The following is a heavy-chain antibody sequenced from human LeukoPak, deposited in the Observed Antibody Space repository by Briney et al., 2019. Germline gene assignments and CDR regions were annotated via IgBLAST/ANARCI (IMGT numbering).Heavy chain of an antibody. CDR1: GGSISSYY. D-gene: IGHD6-19*01. CDR2: IYYSGST. Sequence: SETLSLTCTVSGGSISSYYWSWIRQPPGKGLEWIGYIYYSGSTNYNPSLKSRVTISVDTSKNQFSLKLSSVTAADTAVYYCARGYIAVAGIAYYYYYYGMDVWGQGTTVTVSS. V-gene: IGHV4-59*01. J-gene: IGHJ6*02. CDR3: ARGYIAVAGIAYYYYYYGMDV.